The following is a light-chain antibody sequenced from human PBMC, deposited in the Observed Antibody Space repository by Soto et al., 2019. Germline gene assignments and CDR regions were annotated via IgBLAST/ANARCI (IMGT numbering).Light chain of an antibody. Sequence: EIVLTQSPGTPSLSPGERATLSCRASQNVDSNYLAWYQQKPGQAPSLLIYDASNRATGIPARFSGSGSGTDLTLTISSLAPEDFAVYSCQQRSNWPSKITFGQGTRLEIK. CDR3: QQRSNWPSKIT. J-gene: IGKJ5*01. V-gene: IGKV3-11*01. CDR1: QNVDSNY. CDR2: DAS.